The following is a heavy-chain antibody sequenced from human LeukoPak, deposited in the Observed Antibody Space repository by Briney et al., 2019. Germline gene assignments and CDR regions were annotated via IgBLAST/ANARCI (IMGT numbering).Heavy chain of an antibody. V-gene: IGHV3-23*01. Sequence: PGGSLRLSCAASGFTFSSYAMSWVRQAPGKGLEWVSAISGSGGSTYYADSVKGRFTISRDNSKNTLYLQMNSLRAEDTAVYYCARSALITMVRGVTLDWFDPWGQGTLVTVSS. J-gene: IGHJ5*02. CDR3: ARSALITMVRGVTLDWFDP. CDR2: ISGSGGST. CDR1: GFTFSSYA. D-gene: IGHD3-10*01.